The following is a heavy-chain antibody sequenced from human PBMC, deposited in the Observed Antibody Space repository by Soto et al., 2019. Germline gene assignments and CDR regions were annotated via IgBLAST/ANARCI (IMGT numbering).Heavy chain of an antibody. V-gene: IGHV3-23*01. Sequence: GESLKISCAASGFTFSSYAMSWVRQAPGKGLEWVSAISGSGGSTYYADSVKGRFTISRDNSKNTLYLQMNSLRAEDTAVYYCAKDSLKYCSSTSCYFDYWGQGTLVTVSS. CDR2: ISGSGGST. J-gene: IGHJ4*02. D-gene: IGHD2-2*01. CDR1: GFTFSSYA. CDR3: AKDSLKYCSSTSCYFDY.